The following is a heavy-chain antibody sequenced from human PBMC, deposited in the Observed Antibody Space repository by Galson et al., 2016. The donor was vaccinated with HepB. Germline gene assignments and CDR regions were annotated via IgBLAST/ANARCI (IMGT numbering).Heavy chain of an antibody. J-gene: IGHJ6*02. CDR1: GYNFITYW. CDR2: IYPGDSDT. Sequence: QSGAEVKKPGESLKISCKGSGYNFITYWIGWVRQMPGKGLEWMGVIYPGDSDTRYSPSFQGQVTTPADKSISTAYLLWSSLKASDTAMYYCARHQGAMDVWRQGTTVTVSS. V-gene: IGHV5-51*01. CDR3: ARHQGAMDV.